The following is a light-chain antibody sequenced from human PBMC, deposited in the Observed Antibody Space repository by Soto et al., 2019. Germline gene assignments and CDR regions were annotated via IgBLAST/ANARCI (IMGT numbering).Light chain of an antibody. Sequence: QSALTQAPSASGSPGQSVTISCTGTSSDVGGYNYVSWYQQHPGKAPKLMIYEVNKRPSGVPDRFSGSKSGNTASLTVSGLQAEDEGDYYCSSHAGSKRVFGTGTKVTVL. V-gene: IGLV2-8*01. J-gene: IGLJ1*01. CDR1: SSDVGGYNY. CDR3: SSHAGSKRV. CDR2: EVN.